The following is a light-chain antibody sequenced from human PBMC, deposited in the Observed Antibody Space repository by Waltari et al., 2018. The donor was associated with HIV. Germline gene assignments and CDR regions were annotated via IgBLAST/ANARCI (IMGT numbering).Light chain of an antibody. CDR2: KDN. CDR1: ALANQD. Sequence: SYELTQPPSVSVSPGKTDRITCSGDALANQDAYWFQQKPGQAPVFFIFKDNERPSGIPARFSGSRSGTTVMLTISGVQAEDEADYYCQSVDSSRIWVFGGGTKLTVL. J-gene: IGLJ3*02. CDR3: QSVDSSRIWV. V-gene: IGLV3-25*03.